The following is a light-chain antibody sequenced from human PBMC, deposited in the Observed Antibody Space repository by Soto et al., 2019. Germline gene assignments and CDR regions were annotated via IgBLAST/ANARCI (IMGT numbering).Light chain of an antibody. CDR2: GAS. J-gene: IGKJ1*01. Sequence: EIVLTQSPGTLSLSPAERATLSCRASQSVSSSYLAWYQQKPGQAPSLLIYGASRRATGIPDRFSGSVSGTDFTLTISRLEPEDFAVYYCQQFGNSPWTFGQGTKVEIK. CDR3: QQFGNSPWT. V-gene: IGKV3-20*01. CDR1: QSVSSSY.